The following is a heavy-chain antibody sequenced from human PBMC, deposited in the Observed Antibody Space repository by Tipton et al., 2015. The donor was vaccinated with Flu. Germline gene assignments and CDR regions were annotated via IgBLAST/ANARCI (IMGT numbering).Heavy chain of an antibody. CDR1: GGTFSSYA. CDR2: IIPIFGTA. J-gene: IGHJ6*03. V-gene: IGHV1-69*01. CDR3: ARVLNQGNRSYYYYYMDV. D-gene: IGHD2/OR15-2a*01. Sequence: QVQLVQSGAEVKKPGSSVKVSCKASGGTFSSYAISWVRQAPGQGLEWMGGIIPIFGTANYAQKFQGRVTITADESTSTAYMELSSLRSEDTAVYYCARVLNQGNRSYYYYYMDVWGKGTTVTVSS.